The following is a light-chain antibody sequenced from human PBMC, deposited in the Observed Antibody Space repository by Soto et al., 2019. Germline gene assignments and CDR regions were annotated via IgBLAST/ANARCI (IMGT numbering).Light chain of an antibody. CDR2: DSS. CDR1: QDISNY. J-gene: IGKJ4*01. V-gene: IGKV1-33*01. CDR3: QQYDDLPLT. Sequence: DIQMTQSPSSLSASVGDRVTLTCRASQDISNYLNWYQQKPGQAPKLLIYDSSALETGVPSRFSGSGSATDFTLTISSLQPEDFATYYCQQYDDLPLTFGGGTKVE.